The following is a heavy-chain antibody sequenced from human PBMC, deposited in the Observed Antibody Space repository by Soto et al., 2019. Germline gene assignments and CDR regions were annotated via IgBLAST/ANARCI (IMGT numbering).Heavy chain of an antibody. D-gene: IGHD3-3*01. CDR2: IWYDESKK. CDR3: ARRSGLGIDF. V-gene: IGHV3-33*01. Sequence: QVQLVESGGGVVQPGRSLRLSCAASGFTFNTHGMHWVRQAPGKGLEWVAVIWYDESKKYYEDSVTGRFTISRDNSRSALYLQMDSLRAEDTGVYYCARRSGLGIDFWGQGTLVTVSS. CDR1: GFTFNTHG. J-gene: IGHJ4*02.